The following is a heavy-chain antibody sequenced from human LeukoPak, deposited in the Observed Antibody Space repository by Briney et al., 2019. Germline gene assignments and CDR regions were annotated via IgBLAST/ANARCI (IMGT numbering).Heavy chain of an antibody. V-gene: IGHV4-61*02. CDR2: VSSSGRT. CDR3: AVSSGWYKIDY. D-gene: IGHD6-19*01. CDR1: GDSISSGSFY. J-gene: IGHJ4*02. Sequence: PSETLSLTCTVSGDSISSGSFYWSWIRQAAGKGLEWIGRVSSSGRTTYNPSLKSRLTISITTSKNQFSLKVTSVTAADTAVYYCAVSSGWYKIDYWGQGTLVTVSS.